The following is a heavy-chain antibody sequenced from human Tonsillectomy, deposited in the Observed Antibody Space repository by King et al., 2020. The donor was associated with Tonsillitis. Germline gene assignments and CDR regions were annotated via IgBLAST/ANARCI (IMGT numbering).Heavy chain of an antibody. CDR3: AKGHSWWYGMDV. V-gene: IGHV3-30*18. D-gene: IGHD6-13*01. Sequence: VQLVESGGGVVQPGRSLRLSCAASGFTFSSYGMHWVRQAPGKGLEWMAVISYDGSNKYYADSVKGRFTISRDNSKNTLYLQMNSLRAEDTAVYYCAKGHSWWYGMDVWGQGTTGTVSS. CDR1: GFTFSSYG. J-gene: IGHJ6*02. CDR2: ISYDGSNK.